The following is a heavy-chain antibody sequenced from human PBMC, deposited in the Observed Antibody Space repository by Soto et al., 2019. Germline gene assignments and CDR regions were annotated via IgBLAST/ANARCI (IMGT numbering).Heavy chain of an antibody. CDR1: GCSISGYY. CDR2: IYYSGST. CDR3: ERLGGYYQAFDQ. J-gene: IGHJ4*02. V-gene: IGHV4-59*08. D-gene: IGHD3-22*01. Sequence: SETLSLTCTVSGCSISGYYWSWFRQPPGKGLEWIGYIYYSGSTTYTPSLKSRVTIAVDTSKNQLSLRLNSVTAADTAGYYCERLGGYYQAFDQWGQGSLVTVSS.